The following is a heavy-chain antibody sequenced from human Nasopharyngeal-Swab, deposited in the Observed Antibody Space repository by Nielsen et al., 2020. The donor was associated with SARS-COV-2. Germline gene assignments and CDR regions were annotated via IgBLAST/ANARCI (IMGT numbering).Heavy chain of an antibody. Sequence: GGSLRLSCEASGFTFSSYSMNWVRQAPGKGLEWVSSTSSSSSYIYYADSVKGRFTISRDNAKNSLYLQMNSLRAEDTAVYYCARWDYSNYDLDYWGQGTLVTVSS. CDR2: TSSSSSYI. V-gene: IGHV3-21*01. D-gene: IGHD4-11*01. CDR3: ARWDYSNYDLDY. J-gene: IGHJ4*02. CDR1: GFTFSSYS.